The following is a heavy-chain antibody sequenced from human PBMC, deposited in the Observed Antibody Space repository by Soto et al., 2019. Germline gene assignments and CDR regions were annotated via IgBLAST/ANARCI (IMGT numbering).Heavy chain of an antibody. CDR3: ASQFMVRRNDAFDV. J-gene: IGHJ3*01. Sequence: QVQLQESGPGLVKPSGTLALTCAVSTGSITTTNWLSWVRQPPGKGLEWIGEINHSGSTKYNPSLKSRVTISVDKSKNQFSLKLNSVAAADTAVYYCASQFMVRRNDAFDVWGQGTMVTVSS. D-gene: IGHD3-10*01. V-gene: IGHV4-4*02. CDR1: TGSITTTNW. CDR2: INHSGST.